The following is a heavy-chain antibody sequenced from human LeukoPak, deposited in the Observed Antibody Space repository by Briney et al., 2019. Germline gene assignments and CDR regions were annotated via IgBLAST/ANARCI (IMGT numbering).Heavy chain of an antibody. Sequence: QPGRSLRLSYTTSGFIFGDDAMSWVRQAPGKGLEWVSAISGSGGSTYYADSVKGRFTISRDNSKNSLYLQMNSLRAEDTAVYYCTREDHSNYNYWGQGTLVTVSS. CDR2: ISGSGGST. D-gene: IGHD4-11*01. CDR1: GFIFGDDA. CDR3: TREDHSNYNY. V-gene: IGHV3-23*01. J-gene: IGHJ4*02.